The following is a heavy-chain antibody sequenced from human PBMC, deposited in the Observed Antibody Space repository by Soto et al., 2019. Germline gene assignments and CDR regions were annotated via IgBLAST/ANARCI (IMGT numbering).Heavy chain of an antibody. J-gene: IGHJ4*02. CDR2: VNPNSGHT. D-gene: IGHD3-10*01. CDR1: GYTFRNCC. Sequence: ASVKVSCKASGYTFRNCCVGWVRQAPGQGLEWVGWVNPNSGHTEYAQKLQGRVTVTADTSTSTAYMEVGSLRSDDTAVYYCARVYNYGSGSYLMPSSCYFDFWGPGTLVTVSS. V-gene: IGHV1-18*01. CDR3: ARVYNYGSGSYLMPSSCYFDF.